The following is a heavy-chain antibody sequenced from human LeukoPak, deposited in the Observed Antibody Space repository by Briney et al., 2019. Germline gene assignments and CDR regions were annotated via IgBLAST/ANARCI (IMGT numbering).Heavy chain of an antibody. J-gene: IGHJ4*02. CDR2: IIPIFGTA. V-gene: IGHV1-69*05. Sequence: SVKVSCKASGGTFSSYVISWVRQAPGQGLEWMGRIIPIFGTANYAQKFQGRVTITTDESTSTAYMELSSLRSEDTAVYYCANHDFWSGYPTQKSFDYWGQGTLVTVSS. D-gene: IGHD3-3*01. CDR1: GGTFSSYV. CDR3: ANHDFWSGYPTQKSFDY.